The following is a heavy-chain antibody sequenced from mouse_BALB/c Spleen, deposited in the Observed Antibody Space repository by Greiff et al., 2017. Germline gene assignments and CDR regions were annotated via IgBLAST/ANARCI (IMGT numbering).Heavy chain of an antibody. CDR3: ARDYARYFDV. D-gene: IGHD2-4*01. Sequence: VQLKQSGAELVKPGASVKLSCTASGFNIKDTYMHWVKQRPEQGLEWIGRIDPANGNTKYDPKFQGKATITADTSSNTAYLQLSSLTSEDTAVYYCARDYARYFDVWGAGTTVTVSS. J-gene: IGHJ1*01. CDR2: IDPANGNT. V-gene: IGHV14-3*02. CDR1: GFNIKDTY.